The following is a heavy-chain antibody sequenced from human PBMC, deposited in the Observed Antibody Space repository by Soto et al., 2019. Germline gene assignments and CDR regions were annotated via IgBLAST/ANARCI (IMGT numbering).Heavy chain of an antibody. J-gene: IGHJ5*02. CDR3: ASLCSSTSCYYNWFDP. V-gene: IGHV1-2*02. CDR1: GYTFTGYY. Sequence: ASVKVSCKASGYTFTGYYMHWVRQAPGQGLEWMGWINPNSGGTNYAQKFQGRVTMTRDTSISTAYMELSRLRSDDTAVYYCASLCSSTSCYYNWFDPWGQGTLVTVSS. CDR2: INPNSGGT. D-gene: IGHD2-2*01.